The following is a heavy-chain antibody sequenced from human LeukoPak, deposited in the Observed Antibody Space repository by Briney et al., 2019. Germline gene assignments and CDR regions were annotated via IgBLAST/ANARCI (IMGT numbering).Heavy chain of an antibody. D-gene: IGHD2-8*01. CDR2: ISSGGST. CDR3: AKGGVMGARETDY. CDR1: GFTLSSYT. Sequence: GGSLRLSCAASGFTLSSYTMGWVRQAPGKGLEWVSTISSGGSTYYPDSMKGRFTISRDNSKNTLYLQTNSLRGEDTAVYYCAKGGVMGARETDYWGQGTLVTVSS. J-gene: IGHJ4*02. V-gene: IGHV3-23*01.